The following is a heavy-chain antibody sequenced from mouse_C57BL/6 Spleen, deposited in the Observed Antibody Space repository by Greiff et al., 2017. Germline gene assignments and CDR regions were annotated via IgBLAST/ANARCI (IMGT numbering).Heavy chain of an antibody. CDR1: GYSFPGSY. V-gene: IGHV1-42*01. J-gene: IGHJ3*01. CDR2: INPSTGGT. D-gene: IGHD2-1*01. Sequence: VKLQQSGLELVKPGASVQISCKASGYSFPGSYMNWVKQSPEKSLEWIGEINPSTGGTTYNQKLKAKAPLTVDKSSRTAYMHRKSLTSEDAAVYYCALYGNYGVAYWGQGTLVTVSA. CDR3: ALYGNYGVAY.